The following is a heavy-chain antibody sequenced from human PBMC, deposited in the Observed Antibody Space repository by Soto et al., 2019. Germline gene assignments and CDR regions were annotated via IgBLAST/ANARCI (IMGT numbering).Heavy chain of an antibody. CDR3: ARDVSVMTSVFGF. CDR2: ISPMIGTT. Sequence: QVHLVQSGAEVKRPGSSVSVSCRASGGTFYTYAFTWVRQAPGQGLEWKGGISPMIGTTKYAKKFHGRVTFSEDESASTAYMKLRNLRSYDTAVYYCARDVSVMTSVFGFWGQGTLITVSS. CDR1: GGTFYTYA. D-gene: IGHD3-10*01. V-gene: IGHV1-69*01. J-gene: IGHJ4*02.